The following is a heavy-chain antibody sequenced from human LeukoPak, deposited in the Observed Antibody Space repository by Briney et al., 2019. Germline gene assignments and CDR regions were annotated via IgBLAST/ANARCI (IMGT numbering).Heavy chain of an antibody. CDR3: AIYNQPLASFDY. D-gene: IGHD3-10*01. CDR2: IYYSGIT. CDR1: GGSISTGGYY. V-gene: IGHV4-31*03. Sequence: SETLSLTCSVSGGSISTGGYYWSWIRQHPGKGLEWIGYIYYSGITHYNPSLKSRVNISVDTSKNQFSLRLTSVTAADTALYSCAIYNQPLASFDYWGQGTLVTVSS. J-gene: IGHJ4*02.